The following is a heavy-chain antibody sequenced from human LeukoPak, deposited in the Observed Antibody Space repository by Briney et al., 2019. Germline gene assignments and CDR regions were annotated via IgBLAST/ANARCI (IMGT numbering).Heavy chain of an antibody. V-gene: IGHV1-18*04. CDR1: GYTFTGYY. Sequence: GASVKVSCKASGYTFTGYYMHWVRQAPGQGLEWMGWISGYNGNTNYAQKLQGRVTMTTDTSTSTAYMELRSLRSDDTAVYYCARSNGGSCGYWGQGTLVTVSS. CDR2: ISGYNGNT. CDR3: ARSNGGSCGY. D-gene: IGHD2-15*01. J-gene: IGHJ4*02.